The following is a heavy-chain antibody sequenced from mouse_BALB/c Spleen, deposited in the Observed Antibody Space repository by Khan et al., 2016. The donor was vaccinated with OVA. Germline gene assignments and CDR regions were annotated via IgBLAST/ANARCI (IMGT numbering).Heavy chain of an antibody. Sequence: EVQLQESGPGLVKPSQSLSLTCTVTGYLITSGYAWNWIRKFPGNKLEWMGYISYSGVTSYTPSLKSRISITRDTSKNQFFLQLTSVTTEDTATYYCARGNYYGYYFDYWGQGTTLTVSS. CDR1: GYLITSGYA. V-gene: IGHV3-2*02. CDR3: ARGNYYGYYFDY. CDR2: ISYSGVT. D-gene: IGHD1-1*01. J-gene: IGHJ2*01.